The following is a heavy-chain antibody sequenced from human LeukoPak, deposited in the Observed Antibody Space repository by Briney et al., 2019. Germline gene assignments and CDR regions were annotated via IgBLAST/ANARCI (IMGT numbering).Heavy chain of an antibody. D-gene: IGHD6-19*01. Sequence: GGSLRLSCVVSGFTFSSYSMSWARQAPGEGLEWVSSISASSNFISYADSVKGRFTISRDNAKKSLYLQMNSVRAEDTAVYYCARDPGYSSGWFDYWGQGALVTVSS. V-gene: IGHV3-21*01. J-gene: IGHJ4*02. CDR2: ISASSNFI. CDR1: GFTFSSYS. CDR3: ARDPGYSSGWFDY.